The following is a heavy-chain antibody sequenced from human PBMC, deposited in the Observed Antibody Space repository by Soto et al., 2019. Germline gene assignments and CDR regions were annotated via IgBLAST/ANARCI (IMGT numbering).Heavy chain of an antibody. J-gene: IGHJ4*02. V-gene: IGHV5-51*01. CDR3: ARSSIAPRLFMYPFDY. CDR1: GYSFTSYW. CDR2: IYPGDSDT. Sequence: PGESLKISCKASGYSFTSYWIGWVRQTPGKGLEWMGIIYPGDSDTRYSPSFQGQVTISADKSITTAYLQLSSLRASDSAMYYCARSSIAPRLFMYPFDYWGQGTLVTVSS. D-gene: IGHD6-6*01.